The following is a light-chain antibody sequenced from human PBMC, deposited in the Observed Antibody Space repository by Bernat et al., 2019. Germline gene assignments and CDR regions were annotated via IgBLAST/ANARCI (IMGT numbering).Light chain of an antibody. CDR2: GAS. CDR1: QSFGSTY. CDR3: QQHGSSLWT. Sequence: EIVLTQSPGTLSLSPGERATLSCRASQSFGSTYLAWYQQKPGQAPRLLIYGASSRATGIPDRFSASGSGTDFTLSICRLEPEDFAVYYCQQHGSSLWTYGQGTKVEIK. J-gene: IGKJ1*01. V-gene: IGKV3-20*01.